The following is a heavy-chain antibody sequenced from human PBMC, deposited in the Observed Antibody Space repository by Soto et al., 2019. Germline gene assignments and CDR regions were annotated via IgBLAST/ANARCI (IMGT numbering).Heavy chain of an antibody. V-gene: IGHV1-18*01. CDR3: ARVSSTAGIAVAGQSIDY. Sequence: ASGKVSCKASGYTFTSYGISWVRQAPGQGLEWMGWISAYNGNTNYAQKLQGRVTMTTDTSTSTAYMELRSLRSDDTAVYYCARVSSTAGIAVAGQSIDYCGQGTLVTVSS. J-gene: IGHJ4*02. CDR2: ISAYNGNT. CDR1: GYTFTSYG. D-gene: IGHD6-19*01.